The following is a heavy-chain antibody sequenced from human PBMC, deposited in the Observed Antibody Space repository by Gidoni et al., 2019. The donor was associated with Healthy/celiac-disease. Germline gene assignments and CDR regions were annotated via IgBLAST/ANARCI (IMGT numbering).Heavy chain of an antibody. Sequence: QVQLQQWGAGLLKPSETLSLTCAVYGGSFSGYYWSWIRQPPGKGLEWIGEINHSGSTNYNPSLKSRVTISVDTSKNQFSLKLSSVTAADTAVYYCARGGYDILTGYRSYYYDYGMDVWGKGTTVTVSS. CDR2: INHSGST. D-gene: IGHD3-9*01. J-gene: IGHJ6*04. CDR1: GGSFSGYY. CDR3: ARGGYDILTGYRSYYYDYGMDV. V-gene: IGHV4-34*01.